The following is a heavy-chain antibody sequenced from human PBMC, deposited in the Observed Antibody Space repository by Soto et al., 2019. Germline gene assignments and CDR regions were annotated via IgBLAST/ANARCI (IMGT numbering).Heavy chain of an antibody. V-gene: IGHV3-23*01. CDR3: VYWVYAQFDN. CDR2: IDYSGANT. Sequence: GGSLRLSVAASGFTLDNGMTWVRQTPGKGLEWISTIDYSGANTHYANSVKGRFTISRDKSRNTVALQMSNLRAEDTALYYCVYWVYAQFDNWGQGT. D-gene: IGHD2-8*01. J-gene: IGHJ4*02. CDR1: GFTLDNG.